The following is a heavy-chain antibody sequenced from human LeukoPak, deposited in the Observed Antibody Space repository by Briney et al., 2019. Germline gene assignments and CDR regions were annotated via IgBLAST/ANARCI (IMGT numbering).Heavy chain of an antibody. D-gene: IGHD3-10*01. CDR1: GFTFRSYW. CDR2: INQDGSAK. V-gene: IGHV3-7*02. J-gene: IGHJ4*02. CDR3: ASVKPGSGSYLDY. Sequence: GGSLRLSCAASGFTFRSYWMTWVRQAPGKGLEWVANINQDGSAKDYVDSVKGRFTISRDNAKNLLYLQMNSLRADDTAVYYCASVKPGSGSYLDYWGQGTLVTVSS.